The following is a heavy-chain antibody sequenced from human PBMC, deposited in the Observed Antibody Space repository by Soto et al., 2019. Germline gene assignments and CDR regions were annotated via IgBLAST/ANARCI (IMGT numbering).Heavy chain of an antibody. CDR3: ARNLYFEAGPYYFDY. D-gene: IGHD3-22*01. V-gene: IGHV4-31*03. J-gene: IGHJ4*02. CDR2: IYYSGST. CDR1: GGSISSGGYY. Sequence: SETLSLTCTVSGGSISSGGYYWSWIRQHPGKGLEWIGYIYYSGSTYYNPSLKSRVTISVDTSKNQFSLKLSSVTAADTAVYYCARNLYFEAGPYYFDYWGQGTLVTVSS.